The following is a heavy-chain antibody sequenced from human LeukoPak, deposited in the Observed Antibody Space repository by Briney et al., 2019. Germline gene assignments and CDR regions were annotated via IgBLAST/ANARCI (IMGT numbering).Heavy chain of an antibody. CDR3: ARDFGGSGSEDSPSAFDI. J-gene: IGHJ3*02. V-gene: IGHV1-18*01. Sequence: GASVKDSCKASGYTFKNYGISWVRQAPGQGLEWMGWISAYNGNTNYAQKLQGRVTMTTDTSTSTAYMELRSLRSDDTAVYHCARDFGGSGSEDSPSAFDIWGQGTMVTVSS. CDR1: GYTFKNYG. CDR2: ISAYNGNT. D-gene: IGHD3-10*01.